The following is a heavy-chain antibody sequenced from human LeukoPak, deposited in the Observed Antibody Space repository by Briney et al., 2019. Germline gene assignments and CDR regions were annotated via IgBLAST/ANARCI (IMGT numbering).Heavy chain of an antibody. CDR3: ARERYCSSTSCRTYDAFDI. V-gene: IGHV4-59*01. J-gene: IGHJ3*02. CDR2: IYYSGST. Sequence: SETLSLTCTVSGGSISSYYWSWIRQPPGKGLEWIGYIYYSGSTNYNPSLKSRVTISVDTSKNQFSLKLSSVTAADPAVYYCARERYCSSTSCRTYDAFDIWGQGTMVTVSS. D-gene: IGHD2-2*01. CDR1: GGSISSYY.